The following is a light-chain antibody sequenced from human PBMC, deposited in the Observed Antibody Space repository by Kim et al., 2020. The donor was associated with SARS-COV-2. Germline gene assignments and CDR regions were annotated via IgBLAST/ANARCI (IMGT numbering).Light chain of an antibody. CDR1: LIRSFV. Sequence: ALGRQVSIHGEGDLIRSFVASWYQQRSGQAPILVLYPETNHPSGVPDRFSGSVSGNMSSLTIAGAQAEDGADYYCNSRDSSGDRWVFGGGTQLTVL. CDR2: PET. CDR3: NSRDSSGDRWV. V-gene: IGLV3-19*01. J-gene: IGLJ3*02.